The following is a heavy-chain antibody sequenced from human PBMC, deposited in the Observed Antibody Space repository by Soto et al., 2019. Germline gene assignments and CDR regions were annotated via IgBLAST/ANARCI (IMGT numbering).Heavy chain of an antibody. V-gene: IGHV1-69*13. CDR1: GGTFSSYA. D-gene: IGHD6-6*01. CDR3: ARVVIAARPKDYYYSGMDV. Sequence: SVKVSCKASGGTFSSYAISWVRQAPGQGLEWMGGSIPIFGTANYAQKFQGRVTITADESTSTAYMELSSLRSEDTAVYYCARVVIAARPKDYYYSGMDVWGQGTTVTVSS. CDR2: SIPIFGTA. J-gene: IGHJ6*02.